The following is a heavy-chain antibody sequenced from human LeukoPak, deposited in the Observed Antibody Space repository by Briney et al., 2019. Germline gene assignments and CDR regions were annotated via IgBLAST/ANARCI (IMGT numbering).Heavy chain of an antibody. V-gene: IGHV3-23*01. CDR1: GFTFSSYW. D-gene: IGHD7-27*01. Sequence: GGSLRLSCAASGFTFSSYWMSWVRQAAGKGLEWVSGMSGSGDKIYYADSVKGRFTISRDNSKNTLYLQMNSLRAEDTAVYYCAKANWVSNADAVYWGQGALVTVSS. CDR3: AKANWVSNADAVY. J-gene: IGHJ4*02. CDR2: MSGSGDKI.